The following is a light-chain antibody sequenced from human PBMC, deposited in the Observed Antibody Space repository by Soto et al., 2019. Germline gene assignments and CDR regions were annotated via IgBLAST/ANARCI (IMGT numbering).Light chain of an antibody. CDR2: DAS. J-gene: IGKJ4*01. Sequence: EIVLTQSPATLSLSPGERATLSCRASQSVSSYLAWYQQKPGQAPRLLIYDASNRATGIPARFSGSGSGTDFTLTISSLEHEDFAVSYCQQRSNRPLTFGGGTKVEIK. CDR3: QQRSNRPLT. CDR1: QSVSSY. V-gene: IGKV3-11*01.